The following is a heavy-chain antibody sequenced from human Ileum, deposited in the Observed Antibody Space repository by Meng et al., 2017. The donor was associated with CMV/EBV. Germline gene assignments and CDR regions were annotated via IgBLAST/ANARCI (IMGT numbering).Heavy chain of an antibody. Sequence: ASVKVSCKASGYIFTIYYLHWVRQAPGQGLEWMGIINPRDGSTTYAQKLQGRVTMNRDTSTSTVYMDLSSLKSEDTAVYYCARGKNGWGDIWGQGTRVTVSS. CDR2: INPRDGST. CDR3: ARGKNGWGDI. J-gene: IGHJ3*02. V-gene: IGHV1-46*01. CDR1: GYIFTIYY. D-gene: IGHD1-1*01.